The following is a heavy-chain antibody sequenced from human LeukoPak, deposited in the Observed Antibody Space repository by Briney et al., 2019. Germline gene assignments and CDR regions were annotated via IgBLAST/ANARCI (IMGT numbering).Heavy chain of an antibody. CDR3: AGGGYCSSTGCHHNWFDP. J-gene: IGHJ5*02. Sequence: SETLSLTCAVYGGSFSGYYWSWIRQPPGKELEWIGEINHSGSTNYNPSLKSRVTISVDTSKNQFSLKLSSVTAADTAVYYCAGGGYCSSTGCHHNWFDPWGQGTLVTVSS. CDR1: GGSFSGYY. CDR2: INHSGST. V-gene: IGHV4-34*01. D-gene: IGHD2-2*01.